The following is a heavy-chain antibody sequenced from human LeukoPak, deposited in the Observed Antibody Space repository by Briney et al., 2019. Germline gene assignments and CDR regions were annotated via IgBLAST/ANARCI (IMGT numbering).Heavy chain of an antibody. J-gene: IGHJ4*02. CDR2: MNPNSGNT. V-gene: IGHV1-8*01. CDR1: GYTFTSYD. Sequence: ASVKVSCKASGYTFTSYDINWVRQATGQGLEWMGWMNPNSGNTGYAQKFQGRVTMTRDTSTSTVYMELSSLRSEDTAVYYCARGPDHTDYWGQGTLVTVSS. CDR3: ARGPDHTDY.